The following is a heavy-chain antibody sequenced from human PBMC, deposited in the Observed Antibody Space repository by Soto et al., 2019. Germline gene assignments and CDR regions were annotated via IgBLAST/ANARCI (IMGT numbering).Heavy chain of an antibody. D-gene: IGHD5-18*01. V-gene: IGHV3-74*01. CDR3: ARHGYNYGGGYFDY. Sequence: GGSLRLSCAASGFTFSYYWMHWVRQAPGQGLVWVSRIHSDGSSTTYADSVKGQFTISRDNAKNTLYLQMNSLRAEDTAVYYCARHGYNYGGGYFDYWGQGTLVTVSS. J-gene: IGHJ4*02. CDR1: GFTFSYYW. CDR2: IHSDGSST.